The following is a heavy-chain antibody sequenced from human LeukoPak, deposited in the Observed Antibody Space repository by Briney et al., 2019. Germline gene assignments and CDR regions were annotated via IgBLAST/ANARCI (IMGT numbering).Heavy chain of an antibody. CDR2: IDGYSGKT. Sequence: QAGGSLRLSCVVSGFTFSNFAMTWVRQTPEMGLEWVATIDGYSGKTWYADSVGGRFTVSRDNSKDTLYLEMSSLRADDTAEYYCAKDGDMRVQNYHWHLDVWGRGTTVSVSS. J-gene: IGHJ6*04. CDR1: GFTFSNFA. D-gene: IGHD1-7*01. CDR3: AKDGDMRVQNYHWHLDV. V-gene: IGHV3-23*01.